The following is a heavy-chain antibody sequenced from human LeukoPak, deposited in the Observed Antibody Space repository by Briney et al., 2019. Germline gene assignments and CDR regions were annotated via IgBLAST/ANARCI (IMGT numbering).Heavy chain of an antibody. CDR2: IYYSGST. Sequence: SETLSLTCTVSGGSISNYYWSWIRQPPGKGLEWIGYIYYSGSTNYNPSLKSRVTISVDTSKNQFSLKLSSVTAADTAVYYCARGRWISLPDYWGQGTLVTVSS. D-gene: IGHD5-12*01. CDR1: GGSISNYY. CDR3: ARGRWISLPDY. J-gene: IGHJ4*02. V-gene: IGHV4-59*01.